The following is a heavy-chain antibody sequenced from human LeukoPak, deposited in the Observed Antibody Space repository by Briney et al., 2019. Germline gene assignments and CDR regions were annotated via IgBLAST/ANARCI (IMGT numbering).Heavy chain of an antibody. CDR2: IYPNRGGT. D-gene: IGHD3-10*01. CDR1: GYTFTGYY. Sequence: ASVKVSCKASGYTFTGYYMHWVRQAPGQGLEWMGWIYPNRGGTNYAQKFQGRATMTRDTSNSTAYMEQSRLRSDDTAVYYCARVWFGELHSIDYYYYGMDVWGQGTTVTVSS. J-gene: IGHJ6*01. V-gene: IGHV1-2*02. CDR3: ARVWFGELHSIDYYYYGMDV.